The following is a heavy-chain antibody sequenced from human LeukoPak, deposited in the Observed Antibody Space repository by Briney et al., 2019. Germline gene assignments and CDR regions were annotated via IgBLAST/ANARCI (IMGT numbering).Heavy chain of an antibody. D-gene: IGHD2-21*01. Sequence: GGSLRLSCAASGSSFSGYAMNWVRQAPGKGLEWVSAISGSGGTIFYADSVKGRFTISRDHSKNTLYLQMNSLRAEDTAVYYCAKVLGSRIAVSDPFDYWGQGTLVTVSS. CDR1: GSSFSGYA. CDR2: ISGSGGTI. V-gene: IGHV3-23*01. CDR3: AKVLGSRIAVSDPFDY. J-gene: IGHJ4*02.